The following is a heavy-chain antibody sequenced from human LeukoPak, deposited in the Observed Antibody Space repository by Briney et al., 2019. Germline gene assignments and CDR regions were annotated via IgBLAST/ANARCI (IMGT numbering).Heavy chain of an antibody. Sequence: PSETLSLTCTVSGGSISSYHWSWIRQPAGKGLEWIGRFYTSGNTDYNPSLKSRVTISADTSKNQFSLTLKSVTAADTAVYYCARERLVERNFDHWGQGTLVTVS. CDR1: GGSISSYH. V-gene: IGHV4-4*07. CDR2: FYTSGNT. D-gene: IGHD1-26*01. J-gene: IGHJ4*02. CDR3: ARERLVERNFDH.